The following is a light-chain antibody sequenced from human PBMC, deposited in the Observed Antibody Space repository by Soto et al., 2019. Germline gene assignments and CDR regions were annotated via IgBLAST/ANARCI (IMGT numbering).Light chain of an antibody. J-gene: IGKJ1*01. Sequence: IVLTDSPGTLSLSQGERATLSCRASQSVSSSYLAWYQQKPGQAPRLLIYGASSRATGIPDRFSGSGSGTDFTLTISRLEPEDFAVYYCQQYGSSPTWTFGQGTKVDIK. CDR3: QQYGSSPTWT. V-gene: IGKV3-20*01. CDR2: GAS. CDR1: QSVSSSY.